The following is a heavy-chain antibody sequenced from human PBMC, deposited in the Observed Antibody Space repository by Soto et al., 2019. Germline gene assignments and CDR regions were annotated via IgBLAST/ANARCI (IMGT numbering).Heavy chain of an antibody. Sequence: GGSLRLSCAASGFTFDDYAMHWVRQDAGKGLLWVSSIKTDGTVTQYADSVKGRFTVSRDNAKNTLYLQMNSLRAEDTAVYYCAKDLSWGQCDYWGQGALVTVSS. CDR3: AKDLSWGQCDY. CDR2: IKTDGTVT. D-gene: IGHD3-16*01. CDR1: GFTFDDYA. J-gene: IGHJ4*02. V-gene: IGHV3-74*03.